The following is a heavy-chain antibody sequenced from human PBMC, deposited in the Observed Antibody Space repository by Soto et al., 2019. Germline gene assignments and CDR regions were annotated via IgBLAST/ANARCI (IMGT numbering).Heavy chain of an antibody. V-gene: IGHV2-5*01. CDR1: GFSLSTNGVG. CDR3: AHRHFNKVAYFDF. J-gene: IGHJ4*02. Sequence: SGPTLVNPPQTLTLTCTVSGFSLSTNGVGVGWIRQPPGKALEWLAIVYWNDYKRYSPSLESRLTIARDASKNQVVLIMTNMDPVDTATYYCAHRHFNKVAYFDFWGQGTLVTVSS. CDR2: VYWNDYK.